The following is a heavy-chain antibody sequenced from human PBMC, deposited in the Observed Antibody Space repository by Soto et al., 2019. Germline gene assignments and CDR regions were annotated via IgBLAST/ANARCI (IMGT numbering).Heavy chain of an antibody. CDR2: IIPIFGTA. V-gene: IGHV1-69*13. Sequence: SVKVSCKASGGTFSSYAISWVRQAPGQGLEWMGGIIPIFGTANYAQKFQGRVTITADESTSTAYMELSSLRSEDTAVYYCARGACSSTSCRDQFDYWGQGXLVTVSS. D-gene: IGHD2-2*01. CDR3: ARGACSSTSCRDQFDY. CDR1: GGTFSSYA. J-gene: IGHJ4*02.